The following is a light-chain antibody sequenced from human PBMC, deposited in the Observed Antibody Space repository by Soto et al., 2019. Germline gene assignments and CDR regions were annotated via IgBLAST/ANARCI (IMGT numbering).Light chain of an antibody. Sequence: EIVLTQSPGTLSLSPGERATLSCRASQSVSSSYLAWYQQKPGQAPRLLIYGASSRATGIPDRFSGSGSGTDFTLTISRLESEDFAVYYCQQYGSSRTFGQGTEV. V-gene: IGKV3-20*01. CDR2: GAS. J-gene: IGKJ1*01. CDR1: QSVSSSY. CDR3: QQYGSSRT.